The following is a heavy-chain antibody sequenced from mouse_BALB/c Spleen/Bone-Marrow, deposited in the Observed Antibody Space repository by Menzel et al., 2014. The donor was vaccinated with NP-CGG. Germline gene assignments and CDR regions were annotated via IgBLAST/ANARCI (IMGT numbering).Heavy chain of an antibody. D-gene: IGHD2-14*01. CDR2: ISGYYGDA. J-gene: IGHJ4*01. V-gene: IGHV1S137*01. CDR3: ARSGKVRNAMDY. Sequence: VKLMESGAKLVRPGVSVKISCKGSGHTFTDHAIHWVKRSHAKSLEWIGVISGYYGDAIYNQKFEGKATMTVDKSSSTAYMELARLTSEDSAIYYCARSGKVRNAMDYWGQGTSVTVSS. CDR1: GHTFTDHA.